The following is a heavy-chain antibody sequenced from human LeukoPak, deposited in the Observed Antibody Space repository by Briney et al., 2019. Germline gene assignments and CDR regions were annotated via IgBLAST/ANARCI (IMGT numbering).Heavy chain of an antibody. CDR2: ISGSGGST. Sequence: PGGSLRLPCAASGFTFSSYAMSWVRQAPGKGLEWVSAISGSGGSTYYADSVKGRFTISRDNSKNTLYLQMNSLRAEDTAVYYCAKDLLGMVATQYYFDYWGQGTLVTVSS. CDR1: GFTFSSYA. J-gene: IGHJ4*02. D-gene: IGHD5-12*01. CDR3: AKDLLGMVATQYYFDY. V-gene: IGHV3-23*01.